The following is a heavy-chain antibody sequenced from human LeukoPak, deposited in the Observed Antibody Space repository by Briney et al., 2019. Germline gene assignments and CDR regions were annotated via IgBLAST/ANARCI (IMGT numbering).Heavy chain of an antibody. CDR1: GYAFTGYY. D-gene: IGHD1-26*01. CDR2: INPSGGST. J-gene: IGHJ4*02. CDR3: ARLVGRRPDQSDY. Sequence: ASVKVSCKASGYAFTGYYMHWVRQAPGQGLEWMGIINPSGGSTSYAQKFQGRVTMTRDTSTSTVYMELSSLRSEDTAVYYCARLVGRRPDQSDYWGQGTLVTVSS. V-gene: IGHV1-46*01.